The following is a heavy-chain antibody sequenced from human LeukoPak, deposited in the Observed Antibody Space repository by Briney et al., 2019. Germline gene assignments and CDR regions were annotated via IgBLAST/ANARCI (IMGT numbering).Heavy chain of an antibody. V-gene: IGHV3-7*01. J-gene: IGHJ4*02. CDR1: GFXFSSYW. Sequence: GGSLRLSCEAAGFXFSSYWMSWVRQAPGKGLEWVAIIKTDGGEKYYVDSVKGRFTISRDNAKNSLYLQINSLRAEDTAVYYCARDLWGDRDGFFDSWGQGTLVTVSS. D-gene: IGHD5-24*01. CDR3: ARDLWGDRDGFFDS. CDR2: IKTDGGEK.